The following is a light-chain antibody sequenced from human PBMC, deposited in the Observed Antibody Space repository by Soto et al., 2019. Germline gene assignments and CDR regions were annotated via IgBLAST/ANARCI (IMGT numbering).Light chain of an antibody. CDR3: SAYSRGSTLLL. CDR2: GVS. J-gene: IGLJ3*02. V-gene: IGLV2-14*01. Sequence: QSVLTQPASVSGSPGQSITISCTGSSRDVGCYDYVSWYQQHPGKAPKLMIYGVSTRPSGVSNRFSGSKSGNTASLTISGLQAEDEADYYCSAYSRGSTLLLFGGGTKLTVL. CDR1: SRDVGCYDY.